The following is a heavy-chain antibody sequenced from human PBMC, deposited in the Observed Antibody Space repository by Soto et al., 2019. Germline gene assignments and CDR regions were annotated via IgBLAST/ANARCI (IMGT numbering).Heavy chain of an antibody. J-gene: IGHJ4*02. CDR2: IIPVIGTP. V-gene: IGHV1-69*06. D-gene: IGHD1-26*01. CDR3: ATCALTRVGSYVPFDF. Sequence: QVQLVQSGPEVKKPGSSVKVSCQASGDSFSSYAFSWVRQAPGQGLEWMGGIIPVIGTPNYAQKFQGRVTLTADTSASTAYMDLNTLRSEDTAVYYCATCALTRVGSYVPFDFWGQGTLVTVSS. CDR1: GDSFSSYA.